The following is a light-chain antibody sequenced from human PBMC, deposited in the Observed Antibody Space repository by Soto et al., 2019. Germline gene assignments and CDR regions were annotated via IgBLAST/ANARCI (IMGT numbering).Light chain of an antibody. CDR3: RSYDSSLSGSV. V-gene: IGLV1-40*01. CDR1: SSNIGAHYY. Sequence: QSVLTQPPSVSGAPGQRVTISCTVSSSNIGAHYYIHWYQQLPGTAPKLLIYGNSNRPSGVPDRFSGSKSGTSASLAITGLQAEDEADYYCRSYDSSLSGSVFGGGTKLTVL. J-gene: IGLJ3*02. CDR2: GNS.